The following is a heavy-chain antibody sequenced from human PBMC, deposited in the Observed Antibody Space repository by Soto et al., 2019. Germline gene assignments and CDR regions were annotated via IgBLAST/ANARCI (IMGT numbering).Heavy chain of an antibody. CDR2: IYHSGST. V-gene: IGHV4-30-2*01. CDR1: GGSINSGGYS. Sequence: QLQLQESGSGLVKPSQTLSLTCAVSGGSINSGGYSWSWIRQPPGKGLEWIGYIYHSGSTYYNPSLKSQVTTSVPRSNNQFSLKLSSVTAADTAVYYCARSVLVPAAINWFDPWGQGTLVTVSS. CDR3: ARSVLVPAAINWFDP. J-gene: IGHJ5*02. D-gene: IGHD2-2*02.